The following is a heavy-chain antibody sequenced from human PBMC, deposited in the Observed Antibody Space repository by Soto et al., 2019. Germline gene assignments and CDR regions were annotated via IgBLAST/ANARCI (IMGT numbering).Heavy chain of an antibody. J-gene: IGHJ4*02. CDR3: ARLPHPGIAVAGTVY. CDR2: IKQDGSEH. D-gene: IGHD6-19*01. V-gene: IGHV3-7*05. CDR1: GFTFITYW. Sequence: EVLLVESGGGLVQPGGSLRLSCAASGFTFITYWMSWVRQAPGKGLEWVANIKQDGSEHFYVDSVKGRFTISRDNAKNSLSLQRNSLRAEDTAVYFCARLPHPGIAVAGTVYWGQGTLVTVSS.